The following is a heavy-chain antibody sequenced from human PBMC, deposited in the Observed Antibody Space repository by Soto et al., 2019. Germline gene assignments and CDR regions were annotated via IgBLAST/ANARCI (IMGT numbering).Heavy chain of an antibody. J-gene: IGHJ5*02. CDR3: ARATVVTRLYWFDP. CDR1: GGSFIGYY. CDR2: INHSGST. V-gene: IGHV4-34*01. D-gene: IGHD4-17*01. Sequence: PSETLSLTCAVYGGSFIGYYCIFIRHPPFKGLEWIVEINHSGSTNYNPSLKSRVTISVDTSKNQFSLKLSSVTAADTAVYYCARATVVTRLYWFDPWGQGTLVTVSS.